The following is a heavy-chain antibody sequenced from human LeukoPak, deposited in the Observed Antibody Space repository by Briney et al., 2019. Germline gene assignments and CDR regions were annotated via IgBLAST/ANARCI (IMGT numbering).Heavy chain of an antibody. J-gene: IGHJ5*02. Sequence: SETLSLTCAVYGGSFSGYYWSWIRQPPGKGLEWIGEINHSGSTNYNPSLKSRVTISVDTSKDQLSLKLSSVTAADTAVYYCARGPRVTARYCTNGVCPGGWFDPWGQGTLVTVSS. CDR2: INHSGST. CDR1: GGSFSGYY. V-gene: IGHV4-34*01. D-gene: IGHD2-8*01. CDR3: ARGPRVTARYCTNGVCPGGWFDP.